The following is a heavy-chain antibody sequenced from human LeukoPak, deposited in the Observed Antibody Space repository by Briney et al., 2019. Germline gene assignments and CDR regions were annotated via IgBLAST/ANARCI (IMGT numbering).Heavy chain of an antibody. CDR2: ISYDGSNK. Sequence: GGSLRLSCAASGFTLNRHGMHWVRQAPGKGLEWVAVISYDGSNKYYADSVKGRFTISRDNSKNTLYLQMNSLRAEDTAVYYCAKGSSGWYDFDYWGQGTLVTVSS. V-gene: IGHV3-30*18. CDR1: GFTLNRHG. J-gene: IGHJ4*02. D-gene: IGHD6-19*01. CDR3: AKGSSGWYDFDY.